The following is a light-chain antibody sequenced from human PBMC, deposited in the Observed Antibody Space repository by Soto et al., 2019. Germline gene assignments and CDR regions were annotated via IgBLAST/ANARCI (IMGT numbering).Light chain of an antibody. CDR2: DAS. CDR3: QQYNSYSWT. V-gene: IGKV1-5*01. CDR1: QSISSW. J-gene: IGKJ1*01. Sequence: IQMTPFPSTLFSSVGDRVTITCRASQSISSWLAWYQQKPGKAPKLLIYDASSLESGVPSRFSGSGSGTEFTLTISSLQPDDFATYYCQQYNSYSWTFGQGTKVDIK.